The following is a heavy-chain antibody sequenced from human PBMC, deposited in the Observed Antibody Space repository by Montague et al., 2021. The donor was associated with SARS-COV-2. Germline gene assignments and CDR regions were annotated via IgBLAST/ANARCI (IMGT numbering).Heavy chain of an antibody. CDR3: AKTGESYSYYYYYGMDV. V-gene: IGHV3-9*01. CDR2: ISWNSGSI. J-gene: IGHJ6*02. D-gene: IGHD3-10*01. Sequence: SLRLSCAASGFTFDDYAMHRVRQAPGKGLEWVSGISWNSGSIGYADSVKGRFTISRDNAKNSLYLQMNSLRAEDTALYYCAKTGESYSYYYYYGMDVWGHGTTVTVSS. CDR1: GFTFDDYA.